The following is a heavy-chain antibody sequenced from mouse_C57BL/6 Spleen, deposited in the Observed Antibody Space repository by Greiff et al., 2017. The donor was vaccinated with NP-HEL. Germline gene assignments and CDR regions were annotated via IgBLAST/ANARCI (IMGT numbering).Heavy chain of an antibody. J-gene: IGHJ2*01. Sequence: VQLKESGGGLVKPGGSLKLSCAASGFTFSDYGMHWVRQAPEKGLEWVAYISSGSSTIYYADTVKGRFTISRDNAKNTLFLQMTSLRSEDTAMYYCARRHYYGSSYFDYWGQGTTLTVSS. CDR1: GFTFSDYG. D-gene: IGHD1-1*01. CDR3: ARRHYYGSSYFDY. CDR2: ISSGSSTI. V-gene: IGHV5-17*01.